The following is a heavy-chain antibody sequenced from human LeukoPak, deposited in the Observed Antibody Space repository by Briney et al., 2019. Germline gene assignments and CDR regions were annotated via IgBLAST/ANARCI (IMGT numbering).Heavy chain of an antibody. J-gene: IGHJ4*02. D-gene: IGHD5-24*01. CDR1: GYSISSGYY. V-gene: IGHV4-38-2*01. CDR2: IYHSGNT. CDR3: ARSPERWLQLLIDY. Sequence: PETLSPTCAVSGYSISSGYYWGWIRQPPGQGLEWIGSIYHSGNTYYNPSLKSPVTISVDTSKDQFSLKLSSVTAADTAVYYCARSPERWLQLLIDYWGQGTLVTVSS.